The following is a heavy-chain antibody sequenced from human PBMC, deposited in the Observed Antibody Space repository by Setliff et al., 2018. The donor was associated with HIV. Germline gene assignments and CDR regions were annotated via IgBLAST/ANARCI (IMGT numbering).Heavy chain of an antibody. V-gene: IGHV4-34*01. Sequence: PGGSLRLSCAASGFFFKNAWMSWIRQPPGKGLEWIGDIYYSGSTHYNPSLKSRVTISVDTSKNQFSLELISVTAADTAVYYCAGGPGTTSIDYWAQGTLVTVSS. J-gene: IGHJ4*02. CDR2: IYYSGST. CDR3: AGGPGTTSIDY. CDR1: GFFFKNAW. D-gene: IGHD1-26*01.